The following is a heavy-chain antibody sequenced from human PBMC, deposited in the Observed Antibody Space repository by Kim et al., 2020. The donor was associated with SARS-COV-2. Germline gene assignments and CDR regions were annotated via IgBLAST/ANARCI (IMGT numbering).Heavy chain of an antibody. CDR3: ATGGDITVTTFDY. J-gene: IGHJ4*02. D-gene: IGHD4-17*01. Sequence: YEQKFQGRCTMTEKTSTDTTYMELSSLRSEDTAVYYCATGGDITVTTFDYWGQGTLVTVSS. V-gene: IGHV1-24*01.